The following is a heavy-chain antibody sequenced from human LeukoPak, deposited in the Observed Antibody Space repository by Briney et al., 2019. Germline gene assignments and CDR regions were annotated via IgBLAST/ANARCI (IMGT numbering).Heavy chain of an antibody. CDR3: ARDRSGQLNWFDP. V-gene: IGHV4-4*07. J-gene: IGHJ5*02. CDR2: IYTSGST. Sequence: PSETLFLTCTLSGGSISRYYWSWIRQPAGKGLEWIGCIYTSGSTNYNPPLRSRVTMSVDTSKNQFPLKLSSVAAADTAGYYCARDRSGQLNWFDPWGQETLVTVSS. D-gene: IGHD3-10*01. CDR1: GGSISRYY.